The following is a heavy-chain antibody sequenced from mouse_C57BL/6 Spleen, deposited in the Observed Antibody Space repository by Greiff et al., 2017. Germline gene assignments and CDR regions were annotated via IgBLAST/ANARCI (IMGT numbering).Heavy chain of an antibody. CDR2: INPNIGGT. CDR3: ARIYDGYYEFAY. V-gene: IGHV1-22*01. J-gene: IGHJ3*01. Sequence: EFQLQQPGPELVKPGASVKMSCKASGYTFTDYNMHWVKQSHGKSLEWIGYINPNIGGTRYNQKFKGKATLTVNKSSSTAYMELRSLTSEDSAVYYCARIYDGYYEFAYWGQGTLVTVSA. D-gene: IGHD2-3*01. CDR1: GYTFTDYN.